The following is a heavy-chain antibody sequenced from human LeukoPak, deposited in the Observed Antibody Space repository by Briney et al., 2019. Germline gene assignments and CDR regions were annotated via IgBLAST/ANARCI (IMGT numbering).Heavy chain of an antibody. D-gene: IGHD2-2*01. CDR1: GGSFSGYY. CDR2: INHSGST. CDR3: ARRVLGYCSSTSCPDTHFDY. J-gene: IGHJ4*02. Sequence: PSETLSLTCAVYGGSFSGYYWSWIRQPPGKGLEWIGEINHSGSTNYNPSLKSRVTISVDTSKNQFSLKLSSVTAADTAVYYCARRVLGYCSSTSCPDTHFDYWGQGTLVTVSS. V-gene: IGHV4-34*01.